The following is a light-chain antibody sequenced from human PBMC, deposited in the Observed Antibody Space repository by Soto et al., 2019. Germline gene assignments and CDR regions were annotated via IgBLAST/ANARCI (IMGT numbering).Light chain of an antibody. Sequence: SVLAQPSSVSGSPGQSITISCTGTSTDVGGYNYVSWYQQHPGKPPKLIIYDVANRPSGVSNRFPGSKSGSTASLIISRLQTEDEADYYCVSYTSSTTYVFGTGTKV. CDR2: DVA. V-gene: IGLV2-14*03. J-gene: IGLJ1*01. CDR3: VSYTSSTTYV. CDR1: STDVGGYNY.